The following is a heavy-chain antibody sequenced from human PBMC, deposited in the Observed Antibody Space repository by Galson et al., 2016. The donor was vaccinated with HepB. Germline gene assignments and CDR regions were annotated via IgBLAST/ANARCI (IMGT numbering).Heavy chain of an antibody. CDR3: ARSKHLVPGDY. D-gene: IGHD6-13*01. CDR1: GFTFSNYG. V-gene: IGHV3-33*01. Sequence: SLRLSCAASGFTFSNYGMHWVRQAPGKGLEWVAVIWDDGSNKYYADSVKGRFTVSRDNSKNTLYLQVNSLRAEDTAVYYCARSKHLVPGDYWGQGTLVTVSS. J-gene: IGHJ4*02. CDR2: IWDDGSNK.